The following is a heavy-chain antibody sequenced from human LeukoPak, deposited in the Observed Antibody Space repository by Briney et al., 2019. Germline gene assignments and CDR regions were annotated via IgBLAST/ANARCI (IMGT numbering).Heavy chain of an antibody. CDR3: AKDSKWGGVIGPEDAFDI. J-gene: IGHJ3*02. D-gene: IGHD3-16*02. V-gene: IGHV3-23*01. CDR1: GFTFSSYA. CDR2: ISGSGGST. Sequence: GGSLRLSCAASGFTFSSYAMSWVRQAPGKGLEWVSAISGSGGSTYYADSVKGRFTISRDNSKNTLYLQMNSLRAEDTAVYYCAKDSKWGGVIGPEDAFDIWGQGTMVTVSS.